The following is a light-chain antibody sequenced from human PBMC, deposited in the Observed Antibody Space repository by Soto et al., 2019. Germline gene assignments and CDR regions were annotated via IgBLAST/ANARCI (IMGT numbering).Light chain of an antibody. CDR3: SSYAGRYTYLL. Sequence: QSALTQPRSVSGSPGQSVTISCTGTSSDIGYYNYVSWYQQHPGKAHKLIIHDVNRRPSGVPDRFSGSKSGNTASLTISGLQAEDEADYYCSSYAGRYTYLLFGGGTKLTVL. V-gene: IGLV2-11*01. CDR2: DVN. CDR1: SSDIGYYNY. J-gene: IGLJ3*02.